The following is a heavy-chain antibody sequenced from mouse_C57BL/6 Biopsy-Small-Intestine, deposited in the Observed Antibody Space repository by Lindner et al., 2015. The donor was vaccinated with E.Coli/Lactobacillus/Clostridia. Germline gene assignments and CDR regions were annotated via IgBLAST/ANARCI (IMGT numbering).Heavy chain of an antibody. J-gene: IGHJ2*01. CDR2: INPYNGDT. CDR1: GYSFTGYF. CDR3: ARSDGDLGNYFDY. D-gene: IGHD2-13*01. V-gene: IGHV1-20*01. Sequence: VQLQESGPELVKPGASVKMSCKASGYSFTGYFMNWVKQSHGKSLEWIGRINPYNGDTFYNQKFKGKATLTVDKSSSTAHMELRSLTSEDSALYYCARSDGDLGNYFDYWGQGTTLTVPS.